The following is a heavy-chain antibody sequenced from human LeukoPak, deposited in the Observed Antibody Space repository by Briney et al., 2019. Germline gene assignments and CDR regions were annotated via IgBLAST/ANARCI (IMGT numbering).Heavy chain of an antibody. Sequence: SETLSLTCAVYGGSFSGYYWSWIRQPPGKGLEWIGEINHSGSTNYNPSLKSRVTISVDTSKNQFSLKLSSVTAADTAVYYCTYSRAFGYWGQGTLVTVSS. CDR3: TYSRAFGY. D-gene: IGHD2-15*01. CDR1: GGSFSGYY. J-gene: IGHJ4*02. CDR2: INHSGST. V-gene: IGHV4-34*01.